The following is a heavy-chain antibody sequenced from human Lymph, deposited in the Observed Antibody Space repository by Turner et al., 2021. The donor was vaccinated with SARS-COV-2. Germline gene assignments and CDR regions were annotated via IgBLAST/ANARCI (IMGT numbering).Heavy chain of an antibody. CDR3: ARRHSGNYDAFDI. D-gene: IGHD1-26*01. CDR2: IIPSLGIA. CDR1: GGTFSTYV. Sequence: QLQLVQSGAEVQKPGSSVKVSCKASGGTFSTYVISWVRQAPGQGLEWMGGIIPSLGIANYAQKFQGRVTITADKSTSTAYMELSSLRSEDTAVYHCARRHSGNYDAFDIWGQGTMVTVSS. J-gene: IGHJ3*02. V-gene: IGHV1-69*10.